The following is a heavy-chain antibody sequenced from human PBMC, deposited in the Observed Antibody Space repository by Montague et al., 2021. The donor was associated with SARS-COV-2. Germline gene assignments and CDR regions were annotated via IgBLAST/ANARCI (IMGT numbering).Heavy chain of an antibody. CDR3: ARDEYNRYWYKY. D-gene: IGHD2-8*02. CDR2: VDSAGST. CDR1: AASLSSRSNY. J-gene: IGHJ4*02. V-gene: IGHV4-39*07. Sequence: SETLSLTCTVSAASLSSRSNYWGWIRQPPGMGLQWIGSVDSAGSTYYSPSLKSRVTISLDTSKNQFSLKLSSATAADTAVYYCARDEYNRYWYKYWGQGALVTVSS.